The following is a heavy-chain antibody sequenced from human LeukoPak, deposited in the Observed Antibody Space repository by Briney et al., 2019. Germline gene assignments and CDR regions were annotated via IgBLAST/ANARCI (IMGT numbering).Heavy chain of an antibody. CDR1: GFTFSSYW. CDR3: ARDRRERYCSSTSCFYYYYGMDV. Sequence: PGGSLRLSCAASGFTFSSYWMHWVRQAPGKGLVWVSRINSDGSSTSYVDSVKGRFTISRDNAKNTLYLQMNSLRAEDTAVYYCARDRRERYCSSTSCFYYYYGMDVWGKGTTVTVSS. D-gene: IGHD2-2*01. V-gene: IGHV3-74*01. CDR2: INSDGSST. J-gene: IGHJ6*04.